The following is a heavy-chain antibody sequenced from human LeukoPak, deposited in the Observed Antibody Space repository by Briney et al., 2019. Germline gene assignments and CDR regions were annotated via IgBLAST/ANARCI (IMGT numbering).Heavy chain of an antibody. CDR3: ARDTEKSPGHYYGMDV. CDR2: ISSSGSII. V-gene: IGHV3-11*01. Sequence: PGGSLRLSCAASGFTFSDYYMSWIRQAPGKGLEWVSYISSSGSIIYYADSVKGRFTISRDNAKNSLYLQMNSLRAEDTAVYYCARDTEKSPGHYYGMDVWGQGTTVTVSS. J-gene: IGHJ6*02. CDR1: GFTFSDYY. D-gene: IGHD4-11*01.